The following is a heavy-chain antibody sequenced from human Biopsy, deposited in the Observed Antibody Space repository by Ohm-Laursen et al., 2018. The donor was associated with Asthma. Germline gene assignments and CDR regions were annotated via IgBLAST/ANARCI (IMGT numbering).Heavy chain of an antibody. J-gene: IGHJ4*01. D-gene: IGHD3-22*01. CDR2: ISWNSVTV. CDR3: AKSADYYDSTDYLDF. V-gene: IGHV3-9*01. CDR1: GFAFDDSA. Sequence: SLRLSCTASGFAFDDSAMHWVRQAPGRGLEWVAGISWNSVTVDYADSVKGRFTISRDNAKNSLYLQMQSLRPEDTAFYYCAKSADYYDSTDYLDFWGRGTLVTVSS.